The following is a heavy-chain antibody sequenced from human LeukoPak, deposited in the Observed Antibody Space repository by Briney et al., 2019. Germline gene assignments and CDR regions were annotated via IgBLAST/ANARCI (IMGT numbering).Heavy chain of an antibody. CDR1: GGSFSGYY. CDR2: INHSGST. J-gene: IGHJ4*02. D-gene: IGHD6-13*01. V-gene: IGHV4-34*01. CDR3: ARGRAAAGLNPLLDY. Sequence: SETLSLTCAVYGGSFSGYYWSWIRQPPGKGLEWIGEINHSGSTNYNPSLKSRVTISVDTSKNQFSLKLSSMTAADTAVYYCARGRAAAGLNPLLDYWGQGTLVTVSS.